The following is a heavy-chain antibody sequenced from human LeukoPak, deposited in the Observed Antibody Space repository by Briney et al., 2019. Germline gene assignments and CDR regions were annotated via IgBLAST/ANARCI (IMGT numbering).Heavy chain of an antibody. V-gene: IGHV3-21*01. CDR1: GFTFSSYS. CDR3: ASHSEVVPAAIDGDTNAFDI. Sequence: PGGSLRLSCAASGFTFSSYSMNWVRQAPGKGLEWVSYISSSSSYIYYADSVKGRFTISRDNAKNSLYLQMNSLRAEDTAVYYCASHSEVVPAAIDGDTNAFDIWGQGTMVTVSS. J-gene: IGHJ3*02. D-gene: IGHD2-2*01. CDR2: ISSSSSYI.